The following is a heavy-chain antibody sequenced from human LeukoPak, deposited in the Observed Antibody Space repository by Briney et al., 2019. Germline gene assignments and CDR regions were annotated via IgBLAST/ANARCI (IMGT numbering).Heavy chain of an antibody. D-gene: IGHD3-22*01. CDR3: ARDESSGYYYWDAFDI. Sequence: PGGSLRLSCAASGFTFSTYAMHWVRQAPGKGLEWVAIILSDGGSKDYADSVKGRFTISRDNSRNTMYLQMNSLRAEDTAVYYCARDESSGYYYWDAFDIWGQGTMVTVSS. J-gene: IGHJ3*02. CDR1: GFTFSTYA. CDR2: ILSDGGSK. V-gene: IGHV3-30*04.